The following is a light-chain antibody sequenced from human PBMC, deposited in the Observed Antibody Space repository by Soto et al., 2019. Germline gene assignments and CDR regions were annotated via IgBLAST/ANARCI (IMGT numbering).Light chain of an antibody. Sequence: EVLLTQSPATLSLSPGERATLSCRASQSIRTSLAWYQQKPGQAPRLVIFDASNRANGVPARFGGSGSGTDFTLTINSLEPEDFAFYYCQQRNVWHPITFGQGTRLEIK. CDR2: DAS. J-gene: IGKJ5*01. CDR1: QSIRTS. V-gene: IGKV3-11*01. CDR3: QQRNVWHPIT.